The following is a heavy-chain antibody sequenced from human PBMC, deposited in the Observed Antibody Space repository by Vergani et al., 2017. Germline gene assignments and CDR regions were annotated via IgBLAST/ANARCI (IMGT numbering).Heavy chain of an antibody. D-gene: IGHD3-10*01. J-gene: IGHJ5*02. V-gene: IGHV3-66*02. CDR2: IYSGNET. CDR1: GSTVSGNY. CDR3: ARGNYYGSGTYVDP. Sequence: ELQLVESGGGLVQPGGSLRLSCAASGSTVSGNYMTWVCQAPGKGMEWVSHIYSGNETYYADSVKGRITISRDTSKNTLHLQINNLRVEDTAVYYCARGNYYGSGTYVDPWGQGTLVTVSS.